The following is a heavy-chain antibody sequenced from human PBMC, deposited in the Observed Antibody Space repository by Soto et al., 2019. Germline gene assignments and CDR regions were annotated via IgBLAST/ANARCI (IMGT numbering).Heavy chain of an antibody. Sequence: PSETLSLTCAVSGYSINRGYYWGWIRQPPGKGLEWIGSIYHSGSTYYNPSLKSRVTISVDTSKNQFSLKLSSVTAADTAMYYCARGHSSSWYGLDYWGQGTLVTVSS. CDR3: ARGHSSSWYGLDY. CDR1: GYSINRGYY. V-gene: IGHV4-38-2*01. CDR2: IYHSGST. D-gene: IGHD6-13*01. J-gene: IGHJ4*02.